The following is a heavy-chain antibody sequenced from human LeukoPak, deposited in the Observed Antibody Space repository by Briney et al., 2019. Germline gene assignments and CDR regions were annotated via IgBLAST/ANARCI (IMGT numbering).Heavy chain of an antibody. J-gene: IGHJ4*02. V-gene: IGHV1-2*02. Sequence: ASVSVSCTPSGYTFTSFNINWVRQAPGEGLEWMGWINPNSGGTNYAQKFQGRVTMTRDTSISTAYMGLSRLRSDDTAVYYCARGRDTIMGAREYYFDYWGQGTLVTVSS. CDR3: ARGRDTIMGAREYYFDY. CDR2: INPNSGGT. D-gene: IGHD1-26*01. CDR1: GYTFTSFN.